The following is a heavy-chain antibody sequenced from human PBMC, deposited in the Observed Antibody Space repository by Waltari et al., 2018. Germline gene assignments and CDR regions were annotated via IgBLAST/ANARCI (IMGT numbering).Heavy chain of an antibody. Sequence: EVQLVESGGGLVQPGGSLRLSCAASGFTFSSYSMNWVRQAQGKGLEWVSYISSSSSTIYYADSVKGRFTISRDNAKNSLYLQMNSLRAEDTAVYYCARDTSDFWSGYYRYGMDVWGQGTTVTVSS. D-gene: IGHD3-3*01. CDR1: GFTFSSYS. CDR2: ISSSSSTI. CDR3: ARDTSDFWSGYYRYGMDV. V-gene: IGHV3-48*01. J-gene: IGHJ6*02.